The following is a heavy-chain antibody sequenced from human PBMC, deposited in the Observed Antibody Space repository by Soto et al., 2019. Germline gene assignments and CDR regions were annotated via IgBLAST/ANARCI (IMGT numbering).Heavy chain of an antibody. J-gene: IGHJ6*01. CDR3: ATHNGVISPDGYYYGMGV. CDR2: IDPSDSYT. Sequence: PGESRKISCKGSGYSFTSYWISWARQMPGKGPEWMGRIDPSDSYTNYSPSFQGHVTISADKTISTAYLQWSSLKASDTARYNCATHNGVISPDGYYYGMGVWGQGTTVSGCS. CDR1: GYSFTSYW. V-gene: IGHV5-10-1*01. D-gene: IGHD3-22*01.